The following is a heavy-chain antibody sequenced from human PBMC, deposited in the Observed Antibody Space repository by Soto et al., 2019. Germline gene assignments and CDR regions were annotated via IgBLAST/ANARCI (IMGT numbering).Heavy chain of an antibody. V-gene: IGHV1-69*13. CDR3: ARSTYCSSTSGDTDDYYGMAV. D-gene: IGHD2-2*02. CDR2: IIPIFGKA. Sequence: SVKVSCKASGGTLSRYDISWVRQAPGQGLEWRGGIIPIFGKANYEQTLQGRVTITADEATRTAYMELSSRRSDDTAVYYCARSTYCSSTSGDTDDYYGMAVWGQGTTVTVSS. CDR1: GGTLSRYD. J-gene: IGHJ6*02.